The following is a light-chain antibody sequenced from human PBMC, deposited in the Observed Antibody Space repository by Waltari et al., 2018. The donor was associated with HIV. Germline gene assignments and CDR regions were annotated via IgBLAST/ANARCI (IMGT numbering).Light chain of an antibody. CDR2: EVK. CDR1: SSDVGTYYR. Sequence: QSALTQPPSVSASPGQSVTISCPGTSSDVGTYYRAPWYLQPPGTAPRIIIYEVKNRPSGVPDRFSGSKSGNTASLTISGLQAEDEADYYCSSYRTNNTIVFGTGTKVTVL. V-gene: IGLV2-18*02. CDR3: SSYRTNNTIV. J-gene: IGLJ1*01.